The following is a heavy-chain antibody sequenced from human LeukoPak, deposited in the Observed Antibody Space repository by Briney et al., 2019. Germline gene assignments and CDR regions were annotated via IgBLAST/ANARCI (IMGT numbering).Heavy chain of an antibody. CDR3: AKDSANTYLPDY. CDR2: ISYDGSNK. CDR1: GFTFSSYA. Sequence: GGSLRLSCAASGFTFSSYAMHWVRQAPGKGLEWVAVISYDGSNKYYADSVKGRFTISRDNSKNTLYLQMNSLRTEDTALYYCAKDSANTYLPDYWGQGTLVTVSS. J-gene: IGHJ4*02. V-gene: IGHV3-30-3*01. D-gene: IGHD2-2*02.